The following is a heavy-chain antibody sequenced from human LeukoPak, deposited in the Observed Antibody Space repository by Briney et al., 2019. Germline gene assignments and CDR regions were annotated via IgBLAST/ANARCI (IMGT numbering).Heavy chain of an antibody. Sequence: GWSLRLSCAASGFTFSSYDMHWVRQPSGEGLEWVSAIDTAGATYYPGSVRGRFTISRENAKNSLYLQMNSLRAGDTAVYYCARSRGSSSGWYYFDYWGQGTLVTVSS. CDR1: GFTFSSYD. CDR2: IDTAGAT. J-gene: IGHJ4*02. CDR3: ARSRGSSSGWYYFDY. D-gene: IGHD6-19*01. V-gene: IGHV3-13*04.